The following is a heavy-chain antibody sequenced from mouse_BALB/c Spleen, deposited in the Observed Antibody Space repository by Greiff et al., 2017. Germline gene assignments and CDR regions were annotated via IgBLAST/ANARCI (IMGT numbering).Heavy chain of an antibody. J-gene: IGHJ4*01. V-gene: IGHV1-7*01. CDR2: INPSTGYT. CDR3: ARGEVRDAMDY. Sequence: VQLQQSGAELAKPGASVKMSCKASGYTFTSYWMHWVKQRPGQGLEWIGYINPSTGYTEYNQKFKDKATLTADKSSSTAYMQLSSLTSEDSAVYYCARGEVRDAMDYWGQGTSVTVSS. CDR1: GYTFTSYW. D-gene: IGHD2-14*01.